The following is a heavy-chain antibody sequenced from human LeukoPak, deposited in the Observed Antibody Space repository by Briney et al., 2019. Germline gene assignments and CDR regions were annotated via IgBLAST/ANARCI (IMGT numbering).Heavy chain of an antibody. CDR3: ARDRFGSYSSSWTDY. V-gene: IGHV3-21*01. CDR1: GFTFSSYS. Sequence: GGSLRLSCAASGFTFSSYSMNWVRQAPGKGLEWVLSISSSSSYIYYADSVKGRFTISRDNAKNSLYLQMNSLRAEDTAVYYCARDRFGSYSSSWTDYWGQGTLVTVSS. CDR2: ISSSSSYI. D-gene: IGHD6-13*01. J-gene: IGHJ4*02.